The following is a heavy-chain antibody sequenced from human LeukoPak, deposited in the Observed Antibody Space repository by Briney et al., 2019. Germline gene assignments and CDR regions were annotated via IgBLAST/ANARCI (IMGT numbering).Heavy chain of an antibody. CDR2: ITGSSSHI. CDR1: GFTFSSYS. Sequence: GGSLRLSCAASGFTFSSYSMNWVRQAPGKGLEWVSSITGSSSHIYYAASVKGRFTISRDNSKNTLYLQMNSLRAEDTAVYYCANTMVRGVIKYYFDYWGQGTLVTVSS. CDR3: ANTMVRGVIKYYFDY. D-gene: IGHD3-10*01. J-gene: IGHJ4*02. V-gene: IGHV3-21*04.